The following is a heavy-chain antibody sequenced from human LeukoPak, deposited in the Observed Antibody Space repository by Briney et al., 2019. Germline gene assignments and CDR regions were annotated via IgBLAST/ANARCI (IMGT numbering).Heavy chain of an antibody. CDR3: ARAIAVAGTLWFDP. V-gene: IGHV4-4*09. J-gene: IGHJ5*02. CDR1: GGSISSYY. Sequence: SETLSLTCTVSGGSISSYYWSWIRQPPGKGLEWIGYIYTSGSTNYNPSLKSRVTISVDTSKNQFSLKLSSVTAADTAVYYCARAIAVAGTLWFDPWGQGTLVTVSS. D-gene: IGHD6-19*01. CDR2: IYTSGST.